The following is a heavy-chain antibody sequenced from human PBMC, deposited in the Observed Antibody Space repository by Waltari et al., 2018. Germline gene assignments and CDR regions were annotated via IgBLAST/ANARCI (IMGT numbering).Heavy chain of an antibody. Sequence: QLVESGGSLVQPGESLRLSCAATGFAFSSYLMHWVPQIPGTGLFWVSRIRSDGSFASYADSVQGRFTISRDNDKNTLYLQMNSLRVDDTATYHCASHAMDVWGQGTTVTVS. CDR1: GFAFSSYL. CDR2: IRSDGSFA. J-gene: IGHJ6*02. V-gene: IGHV3-74*01. CDR3: ASHAMDV.